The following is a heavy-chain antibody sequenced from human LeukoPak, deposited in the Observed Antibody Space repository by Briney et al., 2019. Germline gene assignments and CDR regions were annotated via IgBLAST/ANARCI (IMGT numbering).Heavy chain of an antibody. CDR3: AKGSSSGWSFDY. D-gene: IGHD6-19*01. CDR1: GFTFSSYA. Sequence: GGSLRLSCAASGFTFSSYAMSWVRQAPGKGLEWVLAISGSGGSTYYADSVKGRFTISRDNSKNTLYLQMNSLRAEDTAVYYCAKGSSSGWSFDYWGQGTLVTVSS. CDR2: ISGSGGST. J-gene: IGHJ4*02. V-gene: IGHV3-23*01.